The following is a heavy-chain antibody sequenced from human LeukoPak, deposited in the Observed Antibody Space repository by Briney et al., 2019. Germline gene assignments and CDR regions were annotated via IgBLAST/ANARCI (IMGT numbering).Heavy chain of an antibody. CDR3: ARGRGPYGWFDP. D-gene: IGHD3-10*01. CDR1: GFISSDYW. V-gene: IGHV3-74*01. Sequence: GGSLRLSCAASGFISSDYWMHWVRHAPGKGLVWVSRVNSDGTTTNYADSVKGRFTISRDNAKNTLYLQMNSLRAEDTAVYYCARGRGPYGWFDPWGQGTLVTVSS. J-gene: IGHJ5*02. CDR2: VNSDGTTT.